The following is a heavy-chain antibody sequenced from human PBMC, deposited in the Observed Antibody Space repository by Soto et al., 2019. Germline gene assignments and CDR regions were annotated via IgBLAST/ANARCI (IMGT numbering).Heavy chain of an antibody. J-gene: IGHJ6*02. Sequence: QVQLVESGGGVVQPGRSLRLSCAASGFTFSSYGIHWVRQAPGKGLEWVAIISYDGSNKYYADSVKGRVTISRDDSKNTLYLQMNSLRAEDTAVYYCAKQYCGGDCPNDYYGMDVWGQGTTVTVSS. CDR3: AKQYCGGDCPNDYYGMDV. CDR1: GFTFSSYG. D-gene: IGHD2-21*02. V-gene: IGHV3-30*18. CDR2: ISYDGSNK.